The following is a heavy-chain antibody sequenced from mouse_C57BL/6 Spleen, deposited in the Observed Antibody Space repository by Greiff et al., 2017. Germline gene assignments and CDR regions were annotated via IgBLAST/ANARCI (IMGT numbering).Heavy chain of an antibody. CDR3: ARSNYSNLYAMDY. CDR2: IDPNSGGT. V-gene: IGHV1-72*01. Sequence: QVHVKQPGAELVKPGASVKLSCKASGYTFTSYWMHWVKQRPGRGLEWIGRIDPNSGGTKYNEKFKSKATLTVDKPASTAYMQLSSLTSEDSAVYYCARSNYSNLYAMDYWGQGTSVTVSS. J-gene: IGHJ4*01. D-gene: IGHD2-5*01. CDR1: GYTFTSYW.